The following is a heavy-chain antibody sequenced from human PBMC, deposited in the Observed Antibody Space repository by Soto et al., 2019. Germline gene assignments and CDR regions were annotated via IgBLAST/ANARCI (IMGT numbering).Heavy chain of an antibody. CDR2: IKQDGSEK. V-gene: IGHV3-7*01. Sequence: EVQLVESGGGLVQPGGSLRLSCAASGFTFSSYWMSWVRQAPGKGLEWVANIKQDGSEKYYVDSVKGRFTISRDNAKNSLYLQMNSRTAEDTAVYYCAIPPRHYYGSGSYFRGDYWGQGTLVTVSS. J-gene: IGHJ4*02. CDR3: AIPPRHYYGSGSYFRGDY. CDR1: GFTFSSYW. D-gene: IGHD3-10*01.